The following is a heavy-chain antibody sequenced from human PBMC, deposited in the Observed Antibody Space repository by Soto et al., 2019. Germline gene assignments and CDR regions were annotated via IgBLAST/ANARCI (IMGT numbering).Heavy chain of an antibody. CDR3: ARGDPRGNWFDP. CDR2: IIPIVQRS. Sequence: QVQLVQSGAEVKKPGSSVKVSCKASGDTFGDSSLNWVRQAPGQGLEWMGRIIPIVQRSTYAQKFQGRVTITADKVTSTAYMELTSLRSDDTAIYFWARGDPRGNWFDPWGQGTRVTVSS. CDR1: GDTFGDSS. D-gene: IGHD2-21*02. J-gene: IGHJ5*02. V-gene: IGHV1-69*08.